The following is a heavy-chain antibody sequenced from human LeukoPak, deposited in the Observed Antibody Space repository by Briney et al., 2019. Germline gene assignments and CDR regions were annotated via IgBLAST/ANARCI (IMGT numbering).Heavy chain of an antibody. Sequence: TGGSLRLSCEASGFTFSAYAMHWVRQAPGKGLEYVSAISSNGDSTYYANSVKGRFTISRDNSKNTLYLQMGSLRAEDMAVYYCARGYNYGRFLDYWGQGTLVTVSS. J-gene: IGHJ4*02. D-gene: IGHD1-1*01. V-gene: IGHV3-64*01. CDR3: ARGYNYGRFLDY. CDR2: ISSNGDST. CDR1: GFTFSAYA.